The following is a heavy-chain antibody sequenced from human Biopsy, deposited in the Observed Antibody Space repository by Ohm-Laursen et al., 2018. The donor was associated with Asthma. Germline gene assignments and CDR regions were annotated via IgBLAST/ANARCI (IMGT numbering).Heavy chain of an antibody. Sequence: TQTLTLTCFFSGFSLSSSGANVNWIRQPPGTALEWLARIDWEEDKFYSTSLRTRLTISKGSSEDQVVLTMTNMGPVDTATYYCTRHNDYWGPGILVTVSS. CDR1: GFSLSSSGAN. CDR3: TRHNDY. J-gene: IGHJ4*02. V-gene: IGHV2-70*04. D-gene: IGHD1-14*01. CDR2: IDWEEDK.